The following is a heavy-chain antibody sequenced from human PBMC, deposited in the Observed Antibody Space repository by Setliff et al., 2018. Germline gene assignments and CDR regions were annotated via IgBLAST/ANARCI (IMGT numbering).Heavy chain of an antibody. J-gene: IGHJ6*03. V-gene: IGHV1-18*01. CDR1: GYTFTSYG. CDR2: ISAYNGNT. D-gene: IGHD2-15*01. CDR3: ARVPLPLDIVVVVAATPLEYYYYMDV. Sequence: ASVKVSCKASGYTFTSYGISWVRQAPGQGLEWMGWISAYNGNTNYVQKLQGRVTMTTDTSTSTAYMELRSLRSDDTAVYYCARVPLPLDIVVVVAATPLEYYYYMDVWGKGTTVTVSS.